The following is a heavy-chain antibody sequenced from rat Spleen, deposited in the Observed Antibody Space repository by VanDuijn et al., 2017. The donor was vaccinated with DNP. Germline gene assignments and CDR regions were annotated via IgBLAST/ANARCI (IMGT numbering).Heavy chain of an antibody. CDR3: ARLGYYEGSYPNWFAY. CDR2: INYDGNST. D-gene: IGHD1-12*03. Sequence: EVQLEESSGGLVQPGGSLKLSCAASGFTFSNFGMAWVRQAPTKGLEWVATINYDGNSTHYRDSVKGRFTISRENGKRTLYLQMDSLRSEDTATYYCARLGYYEGSYPNWFAYWGQGTLVTVSS. V-gene: IGHV5-29*01. CDR1: GFTFSNFG. J-gene: IGHJ3*01.